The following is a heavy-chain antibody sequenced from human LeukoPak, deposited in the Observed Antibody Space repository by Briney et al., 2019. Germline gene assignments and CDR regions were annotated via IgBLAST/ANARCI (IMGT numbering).Heavy chain of an antibody. CDR3: AKGEYSSSPSGGDYYYYMDV. V-gene: IGHV3-23*01. J-gene: IGHJ6*03. CDR2: ISGSGGST. CDR1: GFTFSSYA. Sequence: GGSLRLSCAASGFTFSSYAMSWVRQAPGKGLEWVSAISGSGGSTYYADSVKGRFTISRDNSKNTLYLQMNSLRAEDSAVYYCAKGEYSSSPSGGDYYYYMDVWGKGTTVTVSS. D-gene: IGHD6-6*01.